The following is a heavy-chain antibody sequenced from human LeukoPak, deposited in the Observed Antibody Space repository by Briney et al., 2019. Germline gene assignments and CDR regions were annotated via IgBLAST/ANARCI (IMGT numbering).Heavy chain of an antibody. V-gene: IGHV1-69*13. J-gene: IGHJ6*02. CDR2: IIPIFGTA. CDR3: ARPGGSGYDIGDYGMDV. D-gene: IGHD5-12*01. CDR1: GGTFSSYA. Sequence: GASVKVSCKASGGTFSSYAISWVRQAPGQGLEWMGGIIPIFGTANYAQKFQGRVTITADESTSTAYMELSSLRSEDTAVYYCARPGGSGYDIGDYGMDVWGQGTTVTVSS.